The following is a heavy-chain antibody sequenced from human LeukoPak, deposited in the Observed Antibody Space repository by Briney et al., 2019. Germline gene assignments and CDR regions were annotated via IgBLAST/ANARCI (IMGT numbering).Heavy chain of an antibody. CDR2: IKGDGSDE. Sequence: GGSLRLSCAASGFTFSNYWMTWVRQAPGKGLEWVANIKGDGSDEYYVDSVKGRFTISRDNSKNTLYLQMNSLRAEDTAVYYCARVDTAGSFDYWGQGTLVTVSS. J-gene: IGHJ4*02. D-gene: IGHD5-18*01. CDR3: ARVDTAGSFDY. CDR1: GFTFSNYW. V-gene: IGHV3-7*01.